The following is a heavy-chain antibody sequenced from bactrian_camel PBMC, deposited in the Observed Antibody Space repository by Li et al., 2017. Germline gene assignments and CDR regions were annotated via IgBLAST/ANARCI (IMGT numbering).Heavy chain of an antibody. CDR1: MDLDNTC. D-gene: IGHD2*01. V-gene: IGHV3S53*01. Sequence: VQLVESGGGSVQAGGSLRLSCRVPMDLDNTCQAWFRQIDGEARKEVATIDSTGSTTYADSVKGRFSVSRDLAKNTLFLQMDSLKPEDTAVYYCAAEFTKWVPATDLRVGLCPPDGEYMYGGQGTQVTVS. J-gene: IGHJ4*01. CDR2: IDSTGST.